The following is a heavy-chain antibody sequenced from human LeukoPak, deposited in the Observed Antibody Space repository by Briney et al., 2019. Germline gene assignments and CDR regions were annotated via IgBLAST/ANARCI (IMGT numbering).Heavy chain of an antibody. CDR3: ARDHGSGSYDLYYYYGMDV. D-gene: IGHD3-10*01. CDR1: GFTFSSYA. CDR2: ISGSGGTT. Sequence: GGSLRLSCAASGFTFSSYATSWVRLAPGKGLEWVSSISGSGGTTYYADSVKGRFTISRDNSKNTLYLQMNSLRAEDTAVYYCARDHGSGSYDLYYYYGMDVWGQGTTVTVSS. V-gene: IGHV3-23*01. J-gene: IGHJ6*02.